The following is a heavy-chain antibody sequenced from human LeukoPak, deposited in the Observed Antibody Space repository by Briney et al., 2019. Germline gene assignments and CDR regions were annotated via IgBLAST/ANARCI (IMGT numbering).Heavy chain of an antibody. J-gene: IGHJ3*02. V-gene: IGHV4-34*01. CDR1: GGSFSGYY. Sequence: SETLSLTCAVYGGSFSGYYWSWIRQPPGKGLEWIGEINHSGSTNYNPSLKSRVTISVDTSKNQFSLKLSSVTAADTAVYYCARHKIRRHSYGPGAFDIWGQGTMVTVSS. CDR2: INHSGST. CDR3: ARHKIRRHSYGPGAFDI. D-gene: IGHD5-18*01.